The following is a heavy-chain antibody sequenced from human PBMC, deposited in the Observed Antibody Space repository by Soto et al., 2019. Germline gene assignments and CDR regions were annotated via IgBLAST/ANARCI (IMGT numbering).Heavy chain of an antibody. CDR3: AREAARAGLGDYYDSSGYYDS. J-gene: IGHJ5*01. Sequence: QVQLVQSGAEVKKPGASVKVSCKASGYTFTSYGTSSLRQSPGQAVEWMECISDYNGNTNYAHKLQGRVTMTTDTSSSKAYMELRGLRSYDTAVYCCAREAARAGLGDYYDSSGYYDSWGQGTLVTVSS. V-gene: IGHV1-18*04. CDR2: ISDYNGNT. CDR1: GYTFTSYG. D-gene: IGHD3-22*01.